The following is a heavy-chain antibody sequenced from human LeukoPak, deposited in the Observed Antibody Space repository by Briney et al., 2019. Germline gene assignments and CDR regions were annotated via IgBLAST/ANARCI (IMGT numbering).Heavy chain of an antibody. CDR2: INHSGST. CDR3: ARGQRYSYGFGC. V-gene: IGHV4-34*01. CDR1: GGSFSGYY. D-gene: IGHD5-18*01. Sequence: PSETLSLTCAVYGGSFSGYYWSWICQPPGKGLEWIGEINHSGSTNYNPSLKSRVTISVDTSKNQFSLKLSSVTAADTAVYYCARGQRYSYGFGCWGQGTLVTVSS. J-gene: IGHJ4*02.